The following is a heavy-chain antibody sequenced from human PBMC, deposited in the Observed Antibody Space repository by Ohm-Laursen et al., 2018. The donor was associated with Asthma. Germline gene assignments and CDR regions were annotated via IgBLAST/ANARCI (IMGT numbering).Heavy chain of an antibody. CDR2: ISYDGSNK. Sequence: SLRLSCAASGFTFSSYAMHWVRQAPGKGLEWVAVISYDGSNKYYADSVKGRFTISRDNSKNTLYLQMNSLRAEDTAVYYCARDFLYRTTVTTYEDNAFDIWGQGTMVTVSS. CDR1: GFTFSSYA. CDR3: ARDFLYRTTVTTYEDNAFDI. V-gene: IGHV3-30-3*01. J-gene: IGHJ3*02. D-gene: IGHD4-17*01.